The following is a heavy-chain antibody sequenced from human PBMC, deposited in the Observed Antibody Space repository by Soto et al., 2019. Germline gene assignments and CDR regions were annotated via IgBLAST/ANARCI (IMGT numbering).Heavy chain of an antibody. Sequence: QVQLVESGGGVVQPGRSPRLSCAASGLMFSSYGMHWVRQAPGKGLEWVAAISSDGTNKYYADSVKGRFSVSRDNSKNTLYLQMNSLRPEDTAVYYCAKGRVGSVKFDYWGQGTLVTVSS. CDR1: GLMFSSYG. CDR2: ISSDGTNK. CDR3: AKGRVGSVKFDY. D-gene: IGHD6-19*01. V-gene: IGHV3-30*18. J-gene: IGHJ4*02.